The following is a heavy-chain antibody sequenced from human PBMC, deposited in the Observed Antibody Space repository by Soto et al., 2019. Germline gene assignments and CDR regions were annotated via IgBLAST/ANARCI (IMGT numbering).Heavy chain of an antibody. CDR2: IKQDGSEK. D-gene: IGHD5-18*01. Sequence: GGSLRLSCAASGFTFSSYWMSWVRQAPGKGLEWVANIKQDGSEKYYVDSVKGRFTISRDNAKNSLYLQMNSLRAEDTAVYYCAREKYVDTAIFDYWGQGTLVTVSS. V-gene: IGHV3-7*05. J-gene: IGHJ4*02. CDR3: AREKYVDTAIFDY. CDR1: GFTFSSYW.